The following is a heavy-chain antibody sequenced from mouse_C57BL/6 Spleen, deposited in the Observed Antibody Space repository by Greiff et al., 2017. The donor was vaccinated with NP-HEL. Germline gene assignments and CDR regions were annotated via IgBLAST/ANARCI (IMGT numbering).Heavy chain of an antibody. CDR3: ARHESITTVPHWYFDV. J-gene: IGHJ1*03. CDR2: ISRGCSYT. D-gene: IGHD1-1*01. CDR1: FFPFPRSG. Sequence: FVPPVASLPLSFPSSFFPFPRSGLSFFRPPPFPFLSWVSTISRGCSYTYYPSSVNGRFTISRDNAKNTLYLQMSSLKSEDTAMYYCARHESITTVPHWYFDVWGTGTTVTVSS. V-gene: IGHV5-6*01.